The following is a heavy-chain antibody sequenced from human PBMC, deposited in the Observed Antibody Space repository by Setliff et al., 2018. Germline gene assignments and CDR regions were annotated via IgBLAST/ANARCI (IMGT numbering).Heavy chain of an antibody. J-gene: IGHJ4*02. V-gene: IGHV3-30*02. Sequence: PGGSLRLSCAASGFTFSKYGMYWVRQAPGKGLEWVAFIRYDGSNKYYADSVKGRFTISRDNSKNILSLQMNSLRGEDTAVYYCAKVQESIVGALEYWGQGALVTVSS. CDR2: IRYDGSNK. CDR3: AKVQESIVGALEY. CDR1: GFTFSKYG. D-gene: IGHD1-26*01.